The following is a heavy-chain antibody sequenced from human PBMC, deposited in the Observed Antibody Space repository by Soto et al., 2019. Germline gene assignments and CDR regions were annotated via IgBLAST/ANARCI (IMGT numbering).Heavy chain of an antibody. Sequence: QVPLVQSGAEVKKPGSSVKVSCKASGGTFSSYAISWVRQAPGQGLEWIGGIIPIFGTSNYSQKFQGHVTITADYSTITAYRELSSLRSEDTAVYYCAACSSSGRGGGERWGQGTLVTVSS. CDR3: AACSSSGRGGGER. D-gene: IGHD6-6*01. J-gene: IGHJ4*02. CDR1: GGTFSSYA. V-gene: IGHV1-69*01. CDR2: IIPIFGTS.